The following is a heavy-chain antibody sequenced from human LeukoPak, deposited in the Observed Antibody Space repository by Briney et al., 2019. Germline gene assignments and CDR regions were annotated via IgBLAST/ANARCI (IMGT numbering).Heavy chain of an antibody. D-gene: IGHD5-18*01. Sequence: SVKVSCKASGGTFSSYAISWVRQAPGQGLEWMGRIIPILGIANYAQKFQGRVTITADKSTSTAYMELSSLRSEDTAVYYCAGDEAMVKYYYYYGMDVWGQGTTVTVSS. CDR1: GGTFSSYA. CDR3: AGDEAMVKYYYYYGMDV. CDR2: IIPILGIA. V-gene: IGHV1-69*04. J-gene: IGHJ6*02.